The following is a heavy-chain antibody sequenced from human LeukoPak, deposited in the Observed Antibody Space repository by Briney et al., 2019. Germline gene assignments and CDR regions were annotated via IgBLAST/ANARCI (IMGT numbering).Heavy chain of an antibody. CDR2: IYYSGST. CDR3: ARDPRITGMPIDY. CDR1: GGSISSSSYY. D-gene: IGHD1-20*01. J-gene: IGHJ4*02. V-gene: IGHV4-39*02. Sequence: SETLSLTCTVSGGSISSSSYYWGWIRQPPGKGLEWIGSIYYSGSTYYNPSLKSRVTISVDTSKNQFSLKLTSVTAADTAVYYCARDPRITGMPIDYWGQGTLVTVSS.